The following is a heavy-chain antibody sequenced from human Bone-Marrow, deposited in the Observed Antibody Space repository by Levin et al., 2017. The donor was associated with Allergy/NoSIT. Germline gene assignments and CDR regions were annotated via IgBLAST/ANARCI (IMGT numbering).Heavy chain of an antibody. CDR2: IYYSFST. V-gene: IGHV4-61*01. Sequence: SSETLSLTCTVSGGSVTSGSYYWSWVRQPPGKGLEWIGYIYYSFSTNYNPSLKSRVTMSVDTSNNQFSLRLSSVTAADTAMYYCARDPNAFDIWGQGTMVTVSS. CDR3: ARDPNAFDI. CDR1: GGSVTSGSYY. J-gene: IGHJ3*02.